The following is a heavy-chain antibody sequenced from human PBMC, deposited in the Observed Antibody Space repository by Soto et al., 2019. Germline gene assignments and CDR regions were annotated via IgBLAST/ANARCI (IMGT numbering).Heavy chain of an antibody. J-gene: IGHJ4*02. CDR1: GYTFTSYA. CDR2: INAGNGNT. CDR3: ARFAGSAYDEDSSYFDY. Sequence: GASVKVSCKASGYTFTSYAMHWVRQAPGQRLEWMGWINAGNGNTKYSQKFQGRVTITRDTSASTAYMELSSLRSEDTAVYYCARFAGSAYDEDSSYFDYWGQGTLVTVSS. V-gene: IGHV1-3*01. D-gene: IGHD5-12*01.